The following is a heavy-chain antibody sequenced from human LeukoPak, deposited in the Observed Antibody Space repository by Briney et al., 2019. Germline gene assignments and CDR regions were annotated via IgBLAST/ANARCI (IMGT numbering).Heavy chain of an antibody. Sequence: GASVKVSCKASGYTFTGYYMHWVRQAPGQGLEWMGWINPNSGGTNYAQKFQGRVTMTRDTSTSTAYMELRSLRSDDTAVYYCARVSHRGCSSTSCYEGYNWLDPWGQGTLVTVSS. D-gene: IGHD2-2*01. CDR2: INPNSGGT. J-gene: IGHJ5*02. CDR3: ARVSHRGCSSTSCYEGYNWLDP. CDR1: GYTFTGYY. V-gene: IGHV1-2*02.